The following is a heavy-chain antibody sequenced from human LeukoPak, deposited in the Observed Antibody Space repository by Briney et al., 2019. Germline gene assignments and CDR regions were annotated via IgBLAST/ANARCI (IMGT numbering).Heavy chain of an antibody. J-gene: IGHJ1*01. CDR1: GGTFSSYA. CDR3: ARGDSSGPGYFQH. D-gene: IGHD3-22*01. Sequence: ASVKVSCKASGGTFSSYAISWVRQAPGQGLEWMGRIIPIFGTANYAQKFQGRVTITTDESTSTAYMELSSLRSEDTAVYYCARGDSSGPGYFQHWGQGTLVTVSS. V-gene: IGHV1-69*05. CDR2: IIPIFGTA.